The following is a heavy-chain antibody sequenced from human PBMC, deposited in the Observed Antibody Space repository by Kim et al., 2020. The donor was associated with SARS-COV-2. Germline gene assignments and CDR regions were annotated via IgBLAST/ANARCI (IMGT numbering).Heavy chain of an antibody. CDR2: INADGSII. CDR3: AHWNEGY. CDR1: GFNFGAHC. V-gene: IGHV3-74*01. D-gene: IGHD1-1*01. Sequence: GGSLRLSCAASGFNFGAHCMHWVRQAPGKGLVWVSRINADGSIINYADSVKGRFTISRDNAKNTLYLQMNSLTGEDTAVYYCAHWNEGYWGQGTLVTVSS. J-gene: IGHJ4*02.